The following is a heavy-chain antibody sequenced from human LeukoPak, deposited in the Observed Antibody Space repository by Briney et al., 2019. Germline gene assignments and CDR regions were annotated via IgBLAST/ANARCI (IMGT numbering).Heavy chain of an antibody. V-gene: IGHV4-38-2*02. D-gene: IGHD6-19*01. CDR2: IYHNGNT. CDR1: GYPIRSGYY. J-gene: IGHJ4*02. Sequence: SETLSLTCTVSGYPIRSGYYWGWIRQSPGKGLDWIGSIYHNGNTYYNPSLKSRATISVDTSKNQFSLRLKYVTAADTAVYHCARVYFIVVGGPGPFDYWGQGSLVTVSS. CDR3: ARVYFIVVGGPGPFDY.